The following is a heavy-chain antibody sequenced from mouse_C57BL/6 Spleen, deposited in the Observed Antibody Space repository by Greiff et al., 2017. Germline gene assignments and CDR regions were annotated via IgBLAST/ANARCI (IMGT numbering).Heavy chain of an antibody. D-gene: IGHD2-4*01. CDR1: GFSLTSYG. Sequence: VQRVESGPGLVAPSQSLSITCTASGFSLTSYGVHWVRQPPGQGLEWLVVIWSDGSTTYNAALNPRQSISKVNSKNHIFLKMDTLQTNATALYYCARPEHDYDGCAYWGQGTLVTVSA. CDR2: IWSDGST. CDR3: ARPEHDYDGCAY. J-gene: IGHJ3*01. V-gene: IGHV2-6*03.